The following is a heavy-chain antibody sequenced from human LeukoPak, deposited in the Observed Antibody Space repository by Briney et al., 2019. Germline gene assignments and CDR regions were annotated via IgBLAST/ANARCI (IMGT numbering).Heavy chain of an antibody. Sequence: SETLSLICTVSGGSISSYYWGWIRQPPGKGLEWIGSIYYSGSTYYNPSLKSRVTISVDTSKNQFSLKLSSVTAADTAVYYCARDKAAAGTGDNWFDPWGQGTLVTASS. J-gene: IGHJ5*02. CDR2: IYYSGST. D-gene: IGHD6-13*01. CDR3: ARDKAAAGTGDNWFDP. V-gene: IGHV4-39*07. CDR1: GGSISSYY.